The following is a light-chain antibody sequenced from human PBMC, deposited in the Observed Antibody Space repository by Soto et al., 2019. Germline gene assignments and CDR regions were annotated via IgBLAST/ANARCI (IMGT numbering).Light chain of an antibody. CDR1: QSVSSSY. Sequence: EIVLTQSPGTLSVSPGETATLSCRASQSVSSSYLAWYQQKLGQAPRLLIFDASNRATGIASRFSGSGSGTDFTLTISSLEPEDFAVYYCQQRSNWPWTFGQGTKVDIK. J-gene: IGKJ1*01. CDR2: DAS. V-gene: IGKV3-11*01. CDR3: QQRSNWPWT.